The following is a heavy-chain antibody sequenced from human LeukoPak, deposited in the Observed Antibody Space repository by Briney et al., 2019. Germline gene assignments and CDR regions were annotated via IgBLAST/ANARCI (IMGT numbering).Heavy chain of an antibody. V-gene: IGHV3-23*01. J-gene: IGHJ6*03. Sequence: TVGSLRLSCAASGFTFSSYAMSWVRQAPGKGLEWVSAISGSGGSTYYADSVKGRFTISRDNSKNTLYLQMNSLRAEDTAVYYCAKAYSYDFGHNVGAYYYYMDVWGKGTTVTVSS. D-gene: IGHD5-18*01. CDR2: ISGSGGST. CDR1: GFTFSSYA. CDR3: AKAYSYDFGHNVGAYYYYMDV.